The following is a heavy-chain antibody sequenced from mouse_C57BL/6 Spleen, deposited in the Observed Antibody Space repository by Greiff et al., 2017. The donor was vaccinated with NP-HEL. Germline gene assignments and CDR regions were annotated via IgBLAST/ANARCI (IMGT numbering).Heavy chain of an antibody. Sequence: QVQLQQSGAELVRPGASVKLSCKASGYTFTDYYINWVKQRPGQGLEWIARIYPGSGNTYYNEKFKGKATLTAEKSSSTAYMQLSSLTSEDSAVYFCARWITTVVANPYYAMDYWGQGTSVTVSS. CDR1: GYTFTDYY. V-gene: IGHV1-76*01. J-gene: IGHJ4*01. D-gene: IGHD1-1*01. CDR2: IYPGSGNT. CDR3: ARWITTVVANPYYAMDY.